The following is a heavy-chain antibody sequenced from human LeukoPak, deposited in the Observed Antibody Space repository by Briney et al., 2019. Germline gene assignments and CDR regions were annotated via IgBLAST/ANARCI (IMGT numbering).Heavy chain of an antibody. J-gene: IGHJ4*02. V-gene: IGHV4-39*01. CDR1: GGSISSSSYY. Sequence: SETLSLTCTVSGGSISSSSYYWGWIRQPPGKGLEWIGSIYYSGSTYYNPSLKSRVTISVDTSKNQFSLKLSSVTAADTAVYYCARLAVAGPSTYYFDYWGQGTLVTVSS. D-gene: IGHD6-19*01. CDR2: IYYSGST. CDR3: ARLAVAGPSTYYFDY.